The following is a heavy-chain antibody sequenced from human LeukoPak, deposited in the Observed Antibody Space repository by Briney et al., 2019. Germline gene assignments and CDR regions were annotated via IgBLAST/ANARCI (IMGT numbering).Heavy chain of an antibody. D-gene: IGHD4-17*01. Sequence: SGPTLVKPTQTLTLTCTFSGFSLRTTGVGVGWIRQPPGRALEWLALISWDDDKRHSQSLRSRLTITKDTSKNQVVLALTYMDPVDTATYYCARLIEQYGDYRTLDYWGQGTLVTVSS. CDR3: ARLIEQYGDYRTLDY. V-gene: IGHV2-5*02. CDR2: ISWDDDK. CDR1: GFSLRTTGVG. J-gene: IGHJ4*02.